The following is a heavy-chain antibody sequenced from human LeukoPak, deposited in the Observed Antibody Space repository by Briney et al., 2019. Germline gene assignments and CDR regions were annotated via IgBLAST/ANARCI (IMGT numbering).Heavy chain of an antibody. V-gene: IGHV3-33*01. J-gene: IGHJ4*02. CDR3: ARDLSPDGYSYGYCFDS. CDR2: IRHEGNYK. D-gene: IGHD5-18*01. Sequence: GGSLRLSCAVSGFTFSSAVMHRVRQAPGKGPEWVAVIRHEGNYKYYADSVKGRFTISRDNSKNTLYLQMNSLRAEDTAVYYCARDLSPDGYSYGYCFDSWGQGTLVTVSS. CDR1: GFTFSSAV.